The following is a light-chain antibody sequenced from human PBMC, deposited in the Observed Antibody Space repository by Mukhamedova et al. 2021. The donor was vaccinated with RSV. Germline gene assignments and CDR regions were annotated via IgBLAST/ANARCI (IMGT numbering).Light chain of an antibody. J-gene: IGKJ3*01. CDR2: KAS. CDR3: QQYDTSPT. Sequence: WYQRRVHGRAPNLLIYKASNLQSGLPSSFSASGSGTEFTLTISSLQPDDFAIYYCQQYDTSPTFGPGTKVDVK. V-gene: IGKV1-5*03.